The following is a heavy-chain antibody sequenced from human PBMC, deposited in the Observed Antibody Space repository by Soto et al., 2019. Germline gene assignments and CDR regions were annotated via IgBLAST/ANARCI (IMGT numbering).Heavy chain of an antibody. D-gene: IGHD6-6*01. CDR3: ARDKRLKTIAARHSNWFDP. CDR2: INHSGST. CDR1: GGSFSGYY. J-gene: IGHJ5*02. Sequence: SETLSLTCAVYGGSFSGYYWSWIRQPPGKGLEWIGEINHSGSTNYNPSLKSRVTISVDTSKNQFSLKLSSVTAADTAVYYCARDKRLKTIAARHSNWFDPWGQGTLVTVSS. V-gene: IGHV4-34*01.